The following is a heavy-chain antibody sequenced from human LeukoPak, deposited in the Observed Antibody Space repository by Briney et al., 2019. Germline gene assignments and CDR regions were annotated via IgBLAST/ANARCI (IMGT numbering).Heavy chain of an antibody. Sequence: SETLSLTCTVSGGSISSYYWSWIRQPPGKGLEWIGYIYYSGSTNYNPSLKSRVTISVDTSKNQFSLKLSSVTAADTAVYYCARSGYSSSWFDYWGQGTLVTVSS. CDR3: ARSGYSSSWFDY. J-gene: IGHJ4*02. CDR2: IYYSGST. CDR1: GGSISSYY. D-gene: IGHD6-13*01. V-gene: IGHV4-59*01.